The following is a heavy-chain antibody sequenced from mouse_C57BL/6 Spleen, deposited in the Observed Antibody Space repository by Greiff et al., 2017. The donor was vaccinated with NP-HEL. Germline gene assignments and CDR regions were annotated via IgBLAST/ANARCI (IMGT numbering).Heavy chain of an antibody. CDR2: ISDGGSYT. CDR1: GFTFSSYA. V-gene: IGHV5-4*01. Sequence: EVKLMESGGGLVKPGGSLKLSCAASGFTFSSYAMSWVRQTPEKRLEWVATISDGGSYTYYPDNVKGRFTISRDNAKNNLYLQMSHLKSEDTAMYDCARDDSSGYGAMDYWGQGTSVTVSS. J-gene: IGHJ4*01. D-gene: IGHD3-2*02. CDR3: ARDDSSGYGAMDY.